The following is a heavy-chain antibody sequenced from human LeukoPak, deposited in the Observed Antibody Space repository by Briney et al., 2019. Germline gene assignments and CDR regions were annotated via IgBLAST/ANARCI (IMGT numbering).Heavy chain of an antibody. D-gene: IGHD6-19*01. CDR2: IYSGGST. J-gene: IGHJ6*02. V-gene: IGHV3-66*01. CDR1: GFTVSSNY. Sequence: GGSLRLSCAASGFTVSSNYMSWVRQAPGKGLEWVSVIYSGGSTYYADSVKGRLTISRDNSKNTLYLQMNSLRAEDTAVYYCARDRSSGWSRKAYYYGMDVWGQGTTVTVSS. CDR3: ARDRSSGWSRKAYYYGMDV.